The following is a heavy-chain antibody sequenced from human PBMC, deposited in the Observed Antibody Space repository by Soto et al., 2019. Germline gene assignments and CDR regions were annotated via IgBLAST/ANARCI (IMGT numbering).Heavy chain of an antibody. Sequence: QLQLQESGSGLVKPSQTLSLTCAVSGGSISSGGYSWSWIRQPPGKGLEWIGYIYHSGSTYYNPSLKSRVTISVDRSKNQFSLKLSSVTAADTAVYYCARVSGVYGSGSYYPLYYYGMDVWGQGTTVTVSS. V-gene: IGHV4-30-2*01. D-gene: IGHD3-10*01. CDR3: ARVSGVYGSGSYYPLYYYGMDV. CDR1: GGSISSGGYS. CDR2: IYHSGST. J-gene: IGHJ6*02.